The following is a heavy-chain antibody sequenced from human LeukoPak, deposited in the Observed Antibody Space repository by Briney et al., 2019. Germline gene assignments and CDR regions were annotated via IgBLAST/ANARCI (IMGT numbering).Heavy chain of an antibody. Sequence: ASVNVSCKASGYTFTSYGISWVRQAPGQGLEWMGWISAYNGNTNYAQKLQGRVTMTTDTSTSTAFMGLRSLRSDDTAVYYCARAPGKYSGSYYVGDYWGQGTLVTVSS. CDR1: GYTFTSYG. CDR3: ARAPGKYSGSYYVGDY. CDR2: ISAYNGNT. V-gene: IGHV1-18*01. D-gene: IGHD1-26*01. J-gene: IGHJ4*02.